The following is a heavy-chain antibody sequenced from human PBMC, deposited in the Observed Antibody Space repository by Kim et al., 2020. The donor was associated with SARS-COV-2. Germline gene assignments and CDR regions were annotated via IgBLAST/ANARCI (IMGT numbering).Heavy chain of an antibody. V-gene: IGHV4-39*01. CDR2: IYYSGST. Sequence: SETLSLTCTVSGGSISSSSYYWGWIRQPPGKGLEWIGSIYYSGSTYYNPSLKSRVTISVDTSKNQFSLKLSSVTAADTAVYYCARHPSITMIVIARYFDLWGRGTLVTVSS. CDR1: GGSISSSSYY. D-gene: IGHD3-22*01. CDR3: ARHPSITMIVIARYFDL. J-gene: IGHJ2*01.